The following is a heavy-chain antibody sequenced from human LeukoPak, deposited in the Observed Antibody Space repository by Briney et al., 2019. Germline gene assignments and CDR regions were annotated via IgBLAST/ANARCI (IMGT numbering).Heavy chain of an antibody. V-gene: IGHV3-48*04. CDR3: ARDGPLVDHAFDI. D-gene: IGHD1-26*01. CDR2: ITRSSNTI. J-gene: IGHJ3*02. Sequence: PGGSLRLSCAASGFTFSTYSMNWVRQAPGKGLEWISYITRSSNTIHYADSVKGRFTVSRDNAKNSLSLQMNSLRAEDTAVYYCARDGPLVDHAFDIWGQGTMVTVSS. CDR1: GFTFSTYS.